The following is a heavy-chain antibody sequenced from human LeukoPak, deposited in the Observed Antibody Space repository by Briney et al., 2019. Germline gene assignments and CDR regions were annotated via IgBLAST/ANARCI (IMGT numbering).Heavy chain of an antibody. V-gene: IGHV4-4*07. D-gene: IGHD6-13*01. CDR3: ARERSTADYYYYYMDV. CDR1: GGSISSYY. J-gene: IGHJ6*03. Sequence: NSSETLSLTCTVSGGSISSYYWSWIRQPAGKGLEWIGRIYTSGSTNYNPSLKSRVTMSVDTSKNQFSLKLSSVTAADTAVYYCARERSTADYYYYYMDVWGKGTTATVSS. CDR2: IYTSGST.